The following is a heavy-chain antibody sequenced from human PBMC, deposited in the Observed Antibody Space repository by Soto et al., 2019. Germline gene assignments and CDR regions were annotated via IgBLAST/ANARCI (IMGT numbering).Heavy chain of an antibody. CDR2: IYYSGSA. CDR3: AREKVVRGVVPYFDY. V-gene: IGHV4-59*01. D-gene: IGHD3-10*01. CDR1: GGSISSYY. Sequence: SETLSLTCTVSGGSISSYYWSWIRQPPGKGLEWIGYIYYSGSANYNPSLKSRVTISVDTSKNQFSLKLSSVTAADTAVYYCAREKVVRGVVPYFDYWGQGTLVTVSS. J-gene: IGHJ4*02.